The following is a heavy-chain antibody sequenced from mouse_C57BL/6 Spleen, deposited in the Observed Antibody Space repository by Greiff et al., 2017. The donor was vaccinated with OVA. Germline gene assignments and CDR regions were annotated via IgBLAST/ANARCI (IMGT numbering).Heavy chain of an antibody. CDR3: ASSPLYYFDY. Sequence: EVQRVESGGGLVKPGGSLKLSCAASGFTFSSYAMSWVRQTPDKRLEWVATISDGGSYTYYPDNVKGRFTISRDNAQNNLYLQMSHLKSEDTAMYYCASSPLYYFDYWGQGTTLTVSS. V-gene: IGHV5-4*01. CDR1: GFTFSSYA. J-gene: IGHJ2*01. CDR2: ISDGGSYT.